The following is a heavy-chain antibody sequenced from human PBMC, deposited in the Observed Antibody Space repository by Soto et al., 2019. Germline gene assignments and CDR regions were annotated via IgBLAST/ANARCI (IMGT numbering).Heavy chain of an antibody. V-gene: IGHV3-30*18. Sequence: QEHLVESGGGVVQPGRSLRLSCAASRFAFSSYAMHWVRQAPGKGLEWVAVISYDGGYENYADSVKGRFTVSRDNSKSTLWLQMNSLSAEDTAVYYCAKGTTVTPWRYLDLWGQGTLVTVSS. CDR2: ISYDGGYE. CDR3: AKGTTVTPWRYLDL. D-gene: IGHD4-17*01. CDR1: RFAFSSYA. J-gene: IGHJ2*01.